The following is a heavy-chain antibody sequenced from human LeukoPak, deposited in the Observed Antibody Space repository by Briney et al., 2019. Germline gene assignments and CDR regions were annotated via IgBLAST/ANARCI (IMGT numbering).Heavy chain of an antibody. J-gene: IGHJ4*02. V-gene: IGHV4-39*01. D-gene: IGHD1-26*01. CDR1: GGSITSGSSY. CDR2: VYYSGST. CDR3: ARRGSYYSVHDY. Sequence: PSETLSLTCTVSGGSITSGSSYWGWIRQLPGKGLEWIGSVYYSGSTYYNPSLKSRVTISVDTSKNQFSLKLTSVTAADTAVYSCARRGSYYSVHDYWGQGTLVTVSS.